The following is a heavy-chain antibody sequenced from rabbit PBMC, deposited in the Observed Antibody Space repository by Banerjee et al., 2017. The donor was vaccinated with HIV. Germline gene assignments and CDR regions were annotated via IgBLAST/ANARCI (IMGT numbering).Heavy chain of an antibody. V-gene: IGHV1S45*01. J-gene: IGHJ3*01. CDR3: ARTYDSGNYWLTRLDL. Sequence: QEQLVESGGGLVQPGESLKLSCKASGIDFSTYGISWVRQAPGKGLEWIGCINTGSGSTYYASWAKGRFIISKTSSTTVTLQMTSLTAADTATYFCARTYDSGNYWLTRLDLWGPGTLVTVS. CDR2: INTGSGST. CDR1: GIDFSTYG. D-gene: IGHD1-1*01.